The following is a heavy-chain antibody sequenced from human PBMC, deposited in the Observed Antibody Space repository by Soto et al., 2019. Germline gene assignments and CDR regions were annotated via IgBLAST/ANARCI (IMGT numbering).Heavy chain of an antibody. CDR1: GFTFSNYA. CDR2: MSGTAGNT. Sequence: GGSLRLSCAASGFTFSNYAMTWVRQAPGKGLEWVSTMSGTAGNTYYADSVKGRFTISRDNSKNTLYLQMNSLRAEDTAVYYCAKKYYFGSGSYVFYFDYWGQGALVTVSS. J-gene: IGHJ4*02. V-gene: IGHV3-23*01. CDR3: AKKYYFGSGSYVFYFDY. D-gene: IGHD3-10*01.